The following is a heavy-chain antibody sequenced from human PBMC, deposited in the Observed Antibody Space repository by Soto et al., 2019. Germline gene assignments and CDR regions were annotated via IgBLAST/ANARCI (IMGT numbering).Heavy chain of an antibody. D-gene: IGHD2-8*01. CDR2: IWYDGRNE. J-gene: IGHJ4*01. CDR1: GFSFSDFG. CDR3: ATADLYFEGETNPSFRA. Sequence: GGSLRLSCAASGFSFSDFGMHWVRQAPGKGLEWVAVIWYDGRNESYADSVKGRFSISRDNSKNTLFLQLHSLRVEDTAVYYCATADLYFEGETNPSFRAWGHGTLVTVSS. V-gene: IGHV3-33*01.